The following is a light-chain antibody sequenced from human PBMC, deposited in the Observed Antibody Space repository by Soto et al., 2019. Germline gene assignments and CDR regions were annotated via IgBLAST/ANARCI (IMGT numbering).Light chain of an antibody. CDR3: QKYNSAPWT. CDR1: QGISND. CDR2: AAS. Sequence: DIQMTQSPSSLSASVGDRVTITCRASQGISNDLAWYQQKPGKGPKLLIYAASTLQSGVPSRFSGSGSGKDFTLTINSLQPEDAATYYCQKYNSAPWTFGQGTKVEIK. V-gene: IGKV1-27*01. J-gene: IGKJ1*01.